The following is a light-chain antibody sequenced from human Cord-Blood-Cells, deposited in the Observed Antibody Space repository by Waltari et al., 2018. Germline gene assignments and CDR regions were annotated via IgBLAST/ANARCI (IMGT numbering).Light chain of an antibody. J-gene: IGKJ4*01. CDR3: QQSYSTPPI. CDR1: QSISSY. V-gene: IGKV1-39*01. Sequence: DIQMTQSPSSLSASVGDRVTITCRASQSISSYLNWYQQKRGKAPKLLIYAASILQSGVPSMFSGSGSGTDFTLTISSLQPEDFATYYCQQSYSTPPIFGGGTKVEIK. CDR2: AAS.